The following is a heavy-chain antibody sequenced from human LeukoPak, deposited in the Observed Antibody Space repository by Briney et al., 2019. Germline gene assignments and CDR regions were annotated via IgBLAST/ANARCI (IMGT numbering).Heavy chain of an antibody. J-gene: IGHJ4*02. CDR3: ARDFLGVSSSWYDY. D-gene: IGHD6-13*01. CDR1: GYTFTGYY. Sequence: ASVKVSCKASGYTFTGYYMHWVRQAPGQGLEWMGWINPNSGGTNYAQKFQGRVTMTRDTSTSTVCMELSSLRSEDTAVYYCARDFLGVSSSWYDYWGQGTLVTVSS. V-gene: IGHV1-2*02. CDR2: INPNSGGT.